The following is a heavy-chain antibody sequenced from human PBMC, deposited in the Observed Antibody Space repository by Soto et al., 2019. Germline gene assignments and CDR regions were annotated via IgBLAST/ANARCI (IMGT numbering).Heavy chain of an antibody. CDR2: IGTAGDT. CDR3: ARGPFTSDWELDY. D-gene: IGHD6-19*01. Sequence: EVQLVESGGALVQPGGSLRLSCAASGFTFSNYDMHWVRQATGKGLEWVSAIGTAGDTYYAAAVKGRFTISRENAKSSLYLQMNSLSVGDTAVYFCARGPFTSDWELDYWGQGTLVTVSS. J-gene: IGHJ4*02. V-gene: IGHV3-13*04. CDR1: GFTFSNYD.